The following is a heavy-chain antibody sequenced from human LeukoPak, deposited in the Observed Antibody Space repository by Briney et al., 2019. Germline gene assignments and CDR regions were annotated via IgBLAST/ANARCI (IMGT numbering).Heavy chain of an antibody. D-gene: IGHD3-22*01. CDR3: AKPPSTMIVVVITPRVGDI. V-gene: IGHV3-23*01. Sequence: GGSLRLSCAASGFTFSSYAMTWVRQAPGKGLEWVSVISGSGGTTYYADSVKGRFNISRDNSKNTLYLQMNSLRADDTAVYYCAKPPSTMIVVVITPRVGDIWGQGTMVTVSS. CDR2: ISGSGGTT. J-gene: IGHJ3*02. CDR1: GFTFSSYA.